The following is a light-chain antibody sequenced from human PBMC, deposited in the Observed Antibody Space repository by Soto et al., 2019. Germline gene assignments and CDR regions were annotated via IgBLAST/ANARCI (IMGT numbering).Light chain of an antibody. Sequence: QSALTQPASVSGSPGQSITISCAGTSADVGSYDLVSWYQHHPGKAPKIIIYEVDKRPSGLSDRFSGSKSGNTASLTISGLQAEDEADYYCCSYAGSNTLGVFGGGTKLTVL. J-gene: IGLJ2*01. CDR1: SADVGSYDL. V-gene: IGLV2-23*02. CDR2: EVD. CDR3: CSYAGSNTLGV.